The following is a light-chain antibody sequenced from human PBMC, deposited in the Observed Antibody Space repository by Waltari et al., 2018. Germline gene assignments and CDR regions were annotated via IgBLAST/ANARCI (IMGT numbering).Light chain of an antibody. J-gene: IGKJ2*01. CDR3: QQLNIYPHT. Sequence: DIQLTQSPSFLSASVGDRVTINCRASQGISSYLAWYQQRPGTAPKLLISAASTLQSGVPSRFSGSGSGTEFTLTISSLQPEDFATYYCQQLNIYPHTFGQGTKLEI. V-gene: IGKV1-9*01. CDR1: QGISSY. CDR2: AAS.